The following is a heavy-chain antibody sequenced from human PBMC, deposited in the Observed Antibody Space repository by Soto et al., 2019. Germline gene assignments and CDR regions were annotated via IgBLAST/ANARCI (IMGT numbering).Heavy chain of an antibody. CDR3: ARDREQLALYGMDV. CDR1: GFTFSSYS. Sequence: PGGSLRLSCAASGFTFSSYSMNWVRQAPGKGLEWVSYISSSSSTIYYADSVKGRFTISGDNAKNSLYLQMNSLRDEDTAVYYCARDREQLALYGMDVWGQGTTVTVSS. D-gene: IGHD6-6*01. CDR2: ISSSSSTI. J-gene: IGHJ6*02. V-gene: IGHV3-48*02.